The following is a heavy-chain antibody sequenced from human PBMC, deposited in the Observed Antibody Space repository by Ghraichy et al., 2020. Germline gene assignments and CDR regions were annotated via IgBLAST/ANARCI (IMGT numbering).Heavy chain of an antibody. CDR3: ARGGGYSGNYQNDAFDI. CDR1: GFTFDDYA. D-gene: IGHD1-26*01. J-gene: IGHJ3*02. V-gene: IGHV3-20*01. CDR2: INWTGGTT. Sequence: GGSLRLSCAASGFTFDDYAMSWVRQAPGKGLEWVSGINWTGGTTAYADSVKGRFTISRDNAKNSLYLQMNSLRAEDTALYHCARGGGYSGNYQNDAFDIWGQGTMVTVSS.